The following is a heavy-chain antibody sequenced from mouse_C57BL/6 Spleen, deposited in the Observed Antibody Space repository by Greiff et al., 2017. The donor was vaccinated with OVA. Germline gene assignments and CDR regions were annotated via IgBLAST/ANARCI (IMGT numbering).Heavy chain of an antibody. CDR3: ARRRITTVAGFDY. Sequence: EVQLQQSGPELVKPGDSVKISCKASGYSFTGYFMNWVMQSHGKSLEWIGRINPYNGDTFYNQKFKGKATLTVDKSSSTAHMELRSLTSEDSAVYYGARRRITTVAGFDYWGQGTTLTGSS. CDR2: INPYNGDT. V-gene: IGHV1-20*01. D-gene: IGHD1-1*01. CDR1: GYSFTGYF. J-gene: IGHJ2*01.